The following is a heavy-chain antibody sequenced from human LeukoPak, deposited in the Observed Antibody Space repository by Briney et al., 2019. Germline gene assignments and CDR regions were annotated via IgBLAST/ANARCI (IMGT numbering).Heavy chain of an antibody. V-gene: IGHV3-53*01. D-gene: IGHD2-21*02. CDR2: IYSGGST. J-gene: IGHJ5*02. CDR1: GFTVSSNY. Sequence: PGGSPRLSCAASGFTVSSNYMSWVRQAPGKGLEWVSVIYSGGSTYYADSVKGRFTISRDNSKNTLYLQMNSLRAEDTAVYYCARDLTAPGRYNPWGQGTLVTVSS. CDR3: ARDLTAPGRYNP.